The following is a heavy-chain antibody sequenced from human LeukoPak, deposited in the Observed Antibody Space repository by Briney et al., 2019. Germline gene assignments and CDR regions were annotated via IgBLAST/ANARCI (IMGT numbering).Heavy chain of an antibody. D-gene: IGHD5-12*01. Sequence: GASVKVSCKASGYTFTGYYMHWVRQAPGQGLEWMGWINPNSGGTNYAQKFQGRVTMTRDTSISTAYMELSRLRSDDTAVYYCARDPGGYSGYDFNYWGQGTLVTVSS. CDR2: INPNSGGT. CDR3: ARDPGGYSGYDFNY. V-gene: IGHV1-2*02. J-gene: IGHJ4*02. CDR1: GYTFTGYY.